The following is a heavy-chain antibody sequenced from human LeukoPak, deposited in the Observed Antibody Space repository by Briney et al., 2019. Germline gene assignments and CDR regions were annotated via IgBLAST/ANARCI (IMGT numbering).Heavy chain of an antibody. CDR1: GFTFSSYA. CDR2: INHSGST. D-gene: IGHD2-2*01. J-gene: IGHJ3*02. CDR3: ARAPDIVVVPAAKERSFDI. Sequence: GSLRLSCAASGFTFSSYAMSWIRQPPGKGLEWIGEINHSGSTNYNPSLKSRVTISVDTSKNQFSLKLSSVTAADTAVYYCARAPDIVVVPAAKERSFDIWGQGTMVTVSS. V-gene: IGHV4-34*01.